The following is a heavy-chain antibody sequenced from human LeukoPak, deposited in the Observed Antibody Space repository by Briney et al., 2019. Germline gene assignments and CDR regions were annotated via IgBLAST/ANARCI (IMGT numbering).Heavy chain of an antibody. CDR2: ISTSGST. D-gene: IGHD2-2*01. V-gene: IGHV4-61*02. CDR3: ARRCSSTICFVWYFDS. CDR1: GGSISSGSYY. Sequence: SETLSLTCTVSGGSISSGSYYWSWIRQPAGKGLEWIGRISTSGSTNYNPSLKSRVTISVDTSKNQFSLKLSSVTTADTAVYYCARRCSSTICFVWYFDSWGRGTLVTVSS. J-gene: IGHJ2*01.